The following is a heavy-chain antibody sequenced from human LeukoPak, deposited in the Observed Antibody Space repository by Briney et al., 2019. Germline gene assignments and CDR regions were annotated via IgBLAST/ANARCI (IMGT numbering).Heavy chain of an antibody. CDR1: GFTCSSYC. CDR2: ISGSGGST. D-gene: IGHD3-3*01. V-gene: IGHV3-23*01. Sequence: GASLLLSCAAAGFTCSSYCMSCVRPPPGEGVEWGAGISGSGGSTYYAPSVKGRFTISRDKSKNTLYLQMNSLRAEDTAVYYCAKGQYYEFWSGYYQKHNWFDPWGQGTLVTVSS. CDR3: AKGQYYEFWSGYYQKHNWFDP. J-gene: IGHJ5*02.